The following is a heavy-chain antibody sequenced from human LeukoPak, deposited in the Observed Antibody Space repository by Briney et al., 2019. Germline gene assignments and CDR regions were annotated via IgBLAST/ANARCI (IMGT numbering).Heavy chain of an antibody. J-gene: IGHJ4*02. V-gene: IGHV3-30*02. CDR3: AREYSSSWWGDY. CDR2: IRYDGSNK. Sequence: GGSLRLSCAASGFTFSSHGMHWVRQAPGKGLEWVAFIRYDGSNKYYADSVKGRFTISRDNSKNTLYLQMNSLRAEDTAVYYCAREYSSSWWGDYWGQGTLVTVSS. D-gene: IGHD6-13*01. CDR1: GFTFSSHG.